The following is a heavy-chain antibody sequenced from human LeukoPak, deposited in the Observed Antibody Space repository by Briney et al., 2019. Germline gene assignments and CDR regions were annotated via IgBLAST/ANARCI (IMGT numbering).Heavy chain of an antibody. CDR2: INPSGGST. J-gene: IGHJ5*02. V-gene: IGHV1-46*01. CDR1: GYTFTSYY. CDR3: ARATMVRGSSNWFDP. Sequence: ASVKVSCKASGYTFTSYYMHWVRQAPGQGLEWMGIINPSGGSTSYAQKFQGRVTMTRDTSTSTVYMELSSLRSEDTAVYYCARATMVRGSSNWFDPWGQGTLVTVSS. D-gene: IGHD3-10*01.